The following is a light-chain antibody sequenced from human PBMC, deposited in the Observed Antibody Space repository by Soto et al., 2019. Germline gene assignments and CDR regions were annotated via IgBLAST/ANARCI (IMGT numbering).Light chain of an antibody. Sequence: QSALTQPASVSGSPGQSITISCTGASTDIGRYDLVAWYQQGPGKAPKLMIYEVNKRPSGVSDRFSGSKSGNTASLTISGLQAEDEADYFCSSHAGRGSIIFGGGTKVTVL. CDR2: EVN. CDR3: SSHAGRGSII. CDR1: STDIGRYDL. J-gene: IGLJ2*01. V-gene: IGLV2-23*02.